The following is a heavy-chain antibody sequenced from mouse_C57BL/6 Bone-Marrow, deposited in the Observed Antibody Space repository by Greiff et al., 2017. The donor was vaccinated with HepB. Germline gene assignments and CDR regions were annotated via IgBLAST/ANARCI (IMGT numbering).Heavy chain of an antibody. CDR3: ARRYYSNYYAMDY. J-gene: IGHJ4*01. CDR1: GFTFSSYG. Sequence: DVKLVESGGDLVKPGGSLKLSCAASGFTFSSYGMSWVRQTPDKRLEWVATISSGGSYTYYPDSVKGRFTISRDNAKNTLYLQMSSLKSEDTAMYYYARRYYSNYYAMDYWGQGTSVTVSS. CDR2: ISSGGSYT. V-gene: IGHV5-6*02. D-gene: IGHD2-5*01.